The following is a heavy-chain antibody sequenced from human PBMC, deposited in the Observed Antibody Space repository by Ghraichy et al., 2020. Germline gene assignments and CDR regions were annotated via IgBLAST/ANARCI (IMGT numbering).Heavy chain of an antibody. CDR1: GLTLSKYA. V-gene: IGHV3-30*18. CDR2: ISYDGSRQ. Sequence: GESLNISCASSGLTLSKYAIHWVRQSPVKGLEWLAIISYDGSRQYYADSVKGRFIISRDNSKDTVYLQMNSLRDEDTAVYYCAKFPGDSLWFGTGDDFDFWGQGTMVSVSS. D-gene: IGHD3-10*01. J-gene: IGHJ3*01. CDR3: AKFPGDSLWFGTGDDFDF.